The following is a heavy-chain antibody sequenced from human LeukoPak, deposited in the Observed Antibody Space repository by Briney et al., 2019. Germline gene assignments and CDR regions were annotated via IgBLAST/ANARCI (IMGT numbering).Heavy chain of an antibody. CDR2: INPSSGST. V-gene: IGHV1-46*01. D-gene: IGHD3-3*01. CDR1: GYTFISYY. Sequence: ASVKVSCKASGYTFISYYMHWVRQAPGQGLEWMGIINPSSGSTNYAQKFQGRVTMTRDTSTRTVYMELSRLRSEDTVVYFCARDEYDGDYWGQGTLVTVSS. J-gene: IGHJ4*02. CDR3: ARDEYDGDY.